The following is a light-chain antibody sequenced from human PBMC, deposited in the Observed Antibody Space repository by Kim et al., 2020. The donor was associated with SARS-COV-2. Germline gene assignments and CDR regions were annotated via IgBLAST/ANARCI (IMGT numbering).Light chain of an antibody. Sequence: LSPGERATRSCRASQSVSGSYLGWYQQKPGQPPRLLIYDASTRAVGIPDRFSGSGSGTLFTLTISRLEPEDFAVYYCHHFDNSLYTFGQGTKLEI. CDR3: HHFDNSLYT. CDR1: QSVSGSY. J-gene: IGKJ2*01. V-gene: IGKV3-20*01. CDR2: DAS.